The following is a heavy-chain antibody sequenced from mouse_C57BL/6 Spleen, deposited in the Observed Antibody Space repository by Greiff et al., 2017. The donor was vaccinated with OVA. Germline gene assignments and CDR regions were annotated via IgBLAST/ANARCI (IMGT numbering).Heavy chain of an antibody. D-gene: IGHD2-3*01. CDR3: ARGEVYDGYYYAMDY. Sequence: QVHVKQSGAELVKPGASVKISCKASGYAFSSYWMNWVKQRPGKGLEWIGQIYPGDGDTNYNGKFKGKATLTADKSSSTAYMQLSSLTSEDSAVYFGARGEVYDGYYYAMDYWGQGTSVTVSS. J-gene: IGHJ4*01. CDR1: GYAFSSYW. V-gene: IGHV1-80*01. CDR2: IYPGDGDT.